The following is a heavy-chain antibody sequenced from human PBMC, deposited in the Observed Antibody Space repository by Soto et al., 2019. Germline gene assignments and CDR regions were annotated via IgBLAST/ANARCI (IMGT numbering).Heavy chain of an antibody. J-gene: IGHJ6*01. V-gene: IGHV5-10-1*01. CDR1: GYSFTSYW. D-gene: IGHD3-10*01. Sequence: GESLKISCKGSGYSFTSYWISWVRQMPGKGLEWMGRIDPSDSYTNYSPSFQGHVTISADKSISTAYLQWSSLKASDTAMYYCARLAMVWGVPTYGKDVWRQGTSVSVSS. CDR3: ARLAMVWGVPTYGKDV. CDR2: IDPSDSYT.